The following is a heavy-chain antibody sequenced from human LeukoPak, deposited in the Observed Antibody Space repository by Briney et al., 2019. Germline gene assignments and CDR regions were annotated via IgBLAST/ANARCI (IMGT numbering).Heavy chain of an antibody. CDR1: GFTFSSYS. D-gene: IGHD2-2*01. CDR3: ARAAVGYCSSTSCVHDAFDI. CDR2: ISSSSSYI. V-gene: IGHV3-21*04. Sequence: PGGSLRLSCAASGFTFSSYSMNWVCQAPGKGLEWVSSISSSSSYIYYADSVKGRFTISRDNAKNSLYLQMNSLRAEDTAVYYCARAAVGYCSSTSCVHDAFDIWGQGTMVTVSS. J-gene: IGHJ3*02.